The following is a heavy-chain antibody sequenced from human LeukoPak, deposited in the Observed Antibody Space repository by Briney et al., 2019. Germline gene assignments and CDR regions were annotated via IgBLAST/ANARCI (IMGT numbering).Heavy chain of an antibody. CDR1: GYSNSSGYY. V-gene: IGHV4-38-2*01. J-gene: IGHJ3*02. CDR2: IYHSGST. D-gene: IGHD1-26*01. Sequence: SETLSLTCAVSGYSNSSGYYWGWIRQPPGKGLEWIGSIYHSGSTYYNPSLKSRVTISVDTSKNQSSLKLSSVTAADTAVYYCARPLSGGVGATYGAFDIWGQGTMVTVSS. CDR3: ARPLSGGVGATYGAFDI.